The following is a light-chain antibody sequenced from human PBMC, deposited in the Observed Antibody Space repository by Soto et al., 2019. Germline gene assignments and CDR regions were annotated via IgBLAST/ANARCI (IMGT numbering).Light chain of an antibody. J-gene: IGKJ4*01. CDR3: QQFNVYPLT. Sequence: DIQLTQSPSFLSASVGDRVTITCRASKGIRDFLAWYQHKPGQPPKLLIYAASTLQTGVPTRFSGIASGTEFTLIISNLQPADFATYYCQQFNVYPLTFGGGTKVEIK. CDR2: AAS. CDR1: KGIRDF. V-gene: IGKV1-9*01.